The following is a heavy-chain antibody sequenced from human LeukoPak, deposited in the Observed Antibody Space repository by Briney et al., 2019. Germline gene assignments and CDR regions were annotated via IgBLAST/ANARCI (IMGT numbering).Heavy chain of an antibody. D-gene: IGHD2-2*01. Sequence: GESLKISCKASGFSFTSYWIGWVRQMPGKGLEWMGIIFPRDSNTRYSPSFQGQVTISADKSISTAYPQWSSLKASDTAMYYCAVPSPSPTSSDYWGQGTLVTVSS. J-gene: IGHJ4*02. CDR2: IFPRDSNT. V-gene: IGHV5-51*01. CDR3: AVPSPSPTSSDY. CDR1: GFSFTSYW.